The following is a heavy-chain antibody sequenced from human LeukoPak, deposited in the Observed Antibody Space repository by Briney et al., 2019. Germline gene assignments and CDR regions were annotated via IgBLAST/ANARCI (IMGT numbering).Heavy chain of an antibody. CDR1: GFTFSSYG. D-gene: IGHD4-11*01. CDR2: IWYDGSNK. CDR3: AGTTTTCCNQ. Sequence: GGSLRLSCAASGFTFSSYGMHWVRQAPGKGLEWVAVIWYDGSNKYYADSVKGRFTISRDNSKNTLYLQMNSLSADDTAVYYCAGTTTTCCNQWGQGTLVTVSS. J-gene: IGHJ4*02. V-gene: IGHV3-33*01.